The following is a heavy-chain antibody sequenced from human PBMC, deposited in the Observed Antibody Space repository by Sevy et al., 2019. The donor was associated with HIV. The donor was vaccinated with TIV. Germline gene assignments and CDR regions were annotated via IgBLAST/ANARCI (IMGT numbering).Heavy chain of an antibody. CDR1: GGSISSYY. CDR3: ARVGQEDRSGNEALDI. D-gene: IGHD3-22*01. Sequence: SETLSLTCTVSGGSISSYYWSWIRQPAGKGLEWIGRIYTSGSTNYNPSLKSRVTISVDTSKNPFSLKLSSVTAADTAVYYCARVGQEDRSGNEALDIWGQGTMVTVSS. J-gene: IGHJ3*02. V-gene: IGHV4-4*07. CDR2: IYTSGST.